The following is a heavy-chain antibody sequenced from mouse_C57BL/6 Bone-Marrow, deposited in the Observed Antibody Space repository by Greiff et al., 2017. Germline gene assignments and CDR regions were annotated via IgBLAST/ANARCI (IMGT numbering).Heavy chain of an antibody. J-gene: IGHJ2*01. D-gene: IGHD2-1*01. CDR1: GFTFSSYA. CDR2: ISDGGSYT. CDR3: ARAAVYYCPFDY. V-gene: IGHV5-4*03. Sequence: EVMLVESGGGLVKPGGSLKLSCAASGFTFSSYAMSWVRQTPEKRLEWVATISDGGSYTYYPDNVKGRFTISRDNAKNNLYLQMSHLKSEDTAMYDCARAAVYYCPFDYWGQGTTLTVSS.